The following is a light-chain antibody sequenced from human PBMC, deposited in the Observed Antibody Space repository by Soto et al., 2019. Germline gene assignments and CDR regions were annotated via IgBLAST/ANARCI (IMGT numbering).Light chain of an antibody. V-gene: IGLV2-14*01. J-gene: IGLJ3*02. CDR1: SSDVGNYDF. CDR3: SSSNRYPPRWV. CDR2: EVT. Sequence: QSVLTQPASVSGSPGQSITISCTGTSSDVGNYDFVSWYQHRPGNAPRLMIYEVTNRPSGVPSRFSGSKSEYTASLTISGLQTEDEGSYYCSSSNRYPPRWVFGGGTKLTVL.